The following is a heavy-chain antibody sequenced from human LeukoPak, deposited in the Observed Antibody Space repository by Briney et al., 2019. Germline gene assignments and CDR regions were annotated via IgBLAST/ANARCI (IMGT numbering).Heavy chain of an antibody. V-gene: IGHV4-39*07. CDR1: GGSVSSGSYY. CDR2: INHSGST. Sequence: SETLSLTCTVSGGSVSSGSYYWSWIRQPPGKGLEWIGEINHSGSTNYNPSLKSRVTISVDTSKNQFSLKLSSVTAADTAVYYCARGHRSGSYYGTFDYWGQGTLVTVSS. D-gene: IGHD1-26*01. J-gene: IGHJ4*02. CDR3: ARGHRSGSYYGTFDY.